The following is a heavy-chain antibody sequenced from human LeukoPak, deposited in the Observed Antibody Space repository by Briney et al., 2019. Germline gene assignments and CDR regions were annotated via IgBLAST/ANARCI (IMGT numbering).Heavy chain of an antibody. V-gene: IGHV1-8*03. CDR2: MNPNSGNT. D-gene: IGHD3-16*02. CDR1: GYTFTSYD. Sequence: ASVKVSCKASGYTFTSYDINWVRQATGQGLEWMGWMNPNSGNTGYAQKFQGRVTITRDTSISTAYMELSRLRSDDTAVYYCARDAQSPSYNWLDPWGQGTLVTVSS. CDR3: ARDAQSPSYNWLDP. J-gene: IGHJ5*02.